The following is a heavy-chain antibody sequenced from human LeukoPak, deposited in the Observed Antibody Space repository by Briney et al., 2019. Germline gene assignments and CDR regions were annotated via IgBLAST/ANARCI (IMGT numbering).Heavy chain of an antibody. CDR2: IFSNGNT. J-gene: IGHJ4*02. V-gene: IGHV4-39*07. CDR3: VRAFGPNFSAMWLFDY. CDR1: GDSINSITYY. Sequence: SETLSLTCTVSGDSINSITYYWGWIRQPPGKGLEWIANIFSNGNTFYNPSLKSRVTISLDIPKNQFSLKVNSVSAADTAVYYCVRAFGPNFSAMWLFDYWGQGTLVTVSS. D-gene: IGHD5-12*01.